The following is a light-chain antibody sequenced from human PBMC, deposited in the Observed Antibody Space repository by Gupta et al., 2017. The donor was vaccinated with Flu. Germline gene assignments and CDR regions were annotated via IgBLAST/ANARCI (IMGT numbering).Light chain of an antibody. J-gene: IGKJ2*01. V-gene: IGKV3-11*01. CDR1: QSVNNQ. CDR2: DAS. CDR3: QQRSGLPMYT. Sequence: EIVLTQSPVTLSLSPGDSAILSCRASQSVNNQLAWYQQRPGQPPRLLMFDASRRDAGIPARFSGSGYGKDLTLTITTREQEDFAGYYCQQRSGLPMYTFGQGTKLEIK.